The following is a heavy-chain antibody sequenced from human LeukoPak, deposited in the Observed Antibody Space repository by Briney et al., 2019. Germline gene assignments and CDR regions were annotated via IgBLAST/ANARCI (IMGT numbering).Heavy chain of an antibody. Sequence: GASVKVSCKASGYTFTSYGISWVRQAPGQGLEWMGWISAYSGNTNYAQKLQGRVTMTTDTSTSTAYMELRSLRSDDTAVYYCARTPGIAVAGPYYYYGMDVWGQGTTVTVSS. D-gene: IGHD6-19*01. CDR3: ARTPGIAVAGPYYYYGMDV. J-gene: IGHJ6*02. CDR2: ISAYSGNT. V-gene: IGHV1-18*01. CDR1: GYTFTSYG.